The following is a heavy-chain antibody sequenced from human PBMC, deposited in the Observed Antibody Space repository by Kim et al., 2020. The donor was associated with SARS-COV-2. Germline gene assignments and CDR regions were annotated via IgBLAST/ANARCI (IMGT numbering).Heavy chain of an antibody. V-gene: IGHV4-39*01. CDR1: GGSISSSSYY. Sequence: SETLSLTCTVSGGSISSSSYYWGWIRQPPGKGLEWIGSIYYSGSTYYNPSLKSRVTISVDTSKNQFSLKLSSVTAADTAVYYCARIWEVQLAPYYYYGMDVWGQGTTVTVSS. CDR3: ARIWEVQLAPYYYYGMDV. D-gene: IGHD6-6*01. CDR2: IYYSGST. J-gene: IGHJ6*02.